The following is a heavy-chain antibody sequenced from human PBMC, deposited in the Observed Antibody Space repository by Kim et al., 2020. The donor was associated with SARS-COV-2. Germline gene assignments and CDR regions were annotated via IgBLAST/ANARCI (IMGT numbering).Heavy chain of an antibody. Sequence: SETLSLTCTVSGGSISSYYWSWIRQPPGKGLEWIGYIYYSGSTNYNPSLKSRVTISVDTSKNQFSLKLSSVTAADTAVYYCARAPRGSGPSDYWGQGTLVTVSS. J-gene: IGHJ4*02. D-gene: IGHD2-15*01. CDR2: IYYSGST. CDR3: ARAPRGSGPSDY. CDR1: GGSISSYY. V-gene: IGHV4-59*01.